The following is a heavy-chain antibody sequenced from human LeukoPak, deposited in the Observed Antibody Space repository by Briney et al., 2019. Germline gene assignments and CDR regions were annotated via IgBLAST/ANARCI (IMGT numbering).Heavy chain of an antibody. V-gene: IGHV3-21*04. Sequence: GGSLRLSCAASGFTFSSYSMNWVRQAPGKGLEWVSSISSSSSYIYYADSVKGRFTISRDNAKNSLYLQMNSLRAEDTALYYCAKTASPYSSSWFDYWGQGTLVTVSS. CDR2: ISSSSSYI. CDR1: GFTFSSYS. CDR3: AKTASPYSSSWFDY. D-gene: IGHD6-6*01. J-gene: IGHJ4*02.